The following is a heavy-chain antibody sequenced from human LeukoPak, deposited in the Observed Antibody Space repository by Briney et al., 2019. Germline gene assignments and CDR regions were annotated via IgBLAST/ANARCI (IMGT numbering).Heavy chain of an antibody. CDR1: GFTFTSSA. J-gene: IGHJ4*02. V-gene: IGHV1-58*02. CDR2: IVVGSGNT. D-gene: IGHD3-22*01. CDR3: AAELRDSSGYYYLYFDY. Sequence: LVKVSCKASGFTFTSSAMQWVRQARGQRLEWIGWIVVGSGNTNYAQKFQERVTITRDMSTSTAYMELSSLRSEDTAVYYCAAELRDSSGYYYLYFDYWGQGTLVTVSS.